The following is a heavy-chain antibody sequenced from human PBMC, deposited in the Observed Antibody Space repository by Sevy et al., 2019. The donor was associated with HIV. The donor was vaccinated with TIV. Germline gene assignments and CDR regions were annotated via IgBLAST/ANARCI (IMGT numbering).Heavy chain of an antibody. CDR1: GFTFDYYA. CDR2: ISCGSVNI. J-gene: IGHJ5*02. CDR3: VKAPYTTSSPGWFDP. Sequence: GGSLRLSCAASGFTFDYYAMHWVRQAPGKGLEWVSSISCGSVNIGYADSVKGRFSISRDKAKNSLYLQMNSPRTEDTAFSYCVKAPYTTSSPGWFDPWGQGTLVTVSS. D-gene: IGHD3-16*01. V-gene: IGHV3-9*01.